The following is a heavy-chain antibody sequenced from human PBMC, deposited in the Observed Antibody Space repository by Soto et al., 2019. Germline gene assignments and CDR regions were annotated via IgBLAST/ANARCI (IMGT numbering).Heavy chain of an antibody. Sequence: GASVKVSCKASGYTFTGYYIYWVRQAPGQGLEWMGWINPNSGGTNYAQKFQGRVTMARDTSINTAYMELSRLRFDDTAVYYCVRDQNYYDSSSYRGGMDVWGQGTTVTVSS. CDR2: INPNSGGT. CDR3: VRDQNYYDSSSYRGGMDV. CDR1: GYTFTGYY. J-gene: IGHJ6*02. D-gene: IGHD3-22*01. V-gene: IGHV1-2*02.